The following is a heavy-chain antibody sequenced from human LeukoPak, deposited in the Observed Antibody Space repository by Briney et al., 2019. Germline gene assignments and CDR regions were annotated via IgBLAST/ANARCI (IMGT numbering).Heavy chain of an antibody. CDR1: GGSISSYY. J-gene: IGHJ4*02. D-gene: IGHD6-13*01. CDR3: ARARSSSWYRDFDY. CDR2: IYYSGST. Sequence: PSETLSLTCTVSGGSISSYYWSWIRQPPGKGLEWIGYIYYSGSTNYNPSLKSRVTISVDTSKNQFSLKLSSVTAADTAVYYCARARSSSWYRDFDYWGQGTLVTVSS. V-gene: IGHV4-59*01.